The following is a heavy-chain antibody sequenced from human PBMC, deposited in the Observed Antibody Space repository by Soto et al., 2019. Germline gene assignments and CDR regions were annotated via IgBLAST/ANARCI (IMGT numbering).Heavy chain of an antibody. V-gene: IGHV6-1*01. Sequence: PPHSLYLKCAIYGDSVSSNSAAWNWIRQSPSRGLEWLGRTYYRSKWYSDFALSVKSRITINPDTSKNQFSLHLNSVTPEDTAVYFCARDQDEGAAAYPTYYYYGMYVWGQGTTVTVSS. J-gene: IGHJ6*02. CDR1: GDSVSSNSAA. CDR2: TYYRSKWYS. CDR3: ARDQDEGAAAYPTYYYYGMYV. D-gene: IGHD1-26*01.